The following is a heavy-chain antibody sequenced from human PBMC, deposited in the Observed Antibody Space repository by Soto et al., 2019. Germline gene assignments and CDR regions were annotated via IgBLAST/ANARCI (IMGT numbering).Heavy chain of an antibody. J-gene: IGHJ6*02. V-gene: IGHV3-13*05. Sequence: PGGSLRLSCTASGFSFSDYDMHWVRQAPGKGLEWVSTIGAARDPYYTGSVKHRFTISRENARNSMFLQMNSVTAADAAVYYCAGGTDYRWVLWGQGTTVTVSS. CDR2: IGAARDP. CDR3: AGGTDYRWVL. D-gene: IGHD4-4*01. CDR1: GFSFSDYD.